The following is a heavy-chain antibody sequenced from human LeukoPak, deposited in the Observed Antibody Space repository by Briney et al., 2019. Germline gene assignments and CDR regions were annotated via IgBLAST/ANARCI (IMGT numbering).Heavy chain of an antibody. J-gene: IGHJ6*02. CDR2: IYYSGST. CDR3: ARDRHYYDSSGYYYYYGMDV. D-gene: IGHD3-22*01. V-gene: IGHV4-39*07. Sequence: SETLSLTCTVSGGSISSSSYYWGWIRQPPGKGLEWIGSIYYSGSTYYNPSLKSRVTISVDTSKNQFSLKLSSVTAADTAVYYCARDRHYYDSSGYYYYYGMDVWGQGTTVTVSS. CDR1: GGSISSSSYY.